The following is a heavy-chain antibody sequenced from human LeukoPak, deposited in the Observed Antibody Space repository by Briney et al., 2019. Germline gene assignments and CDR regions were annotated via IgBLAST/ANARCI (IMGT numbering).Heavy chain of an antibody. CDR3: ARGYSSSSVGMDV. CDR2: INHSGST. Sequence: SETLSLTCAVYGGSFSGYYWSWIRQPPGKGLEYIGEINHSGSTNYNPSLKSRVTISVDTSKNQFSLKLSSVTAADTAVYYCARGYSSSSVGMDVWGQGATVTVSS. V-gene: IGHV4-34*01. D-gene: IGHD6-6*01. CDR1: GGSFSGYY. J-gene: IGHJ6*02.